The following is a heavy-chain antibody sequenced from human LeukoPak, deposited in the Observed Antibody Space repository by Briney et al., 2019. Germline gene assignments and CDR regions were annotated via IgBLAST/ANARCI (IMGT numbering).Heavy chain of an antibody. V-gene: IGHV4-4*09. D-gene: IGHD3-10*01. J-gene: IGHJ5*02. Sequence: SETLSLTCTVSSGSITSYYWSWIRQPPGKGLEWIGYTYTSGSTNYNPSLKSRVTTSVDTSKNQISLKLSSVTAADTAVYYCARHGSARSPLGPWGQGTLVTVSS. CDR2: TYTSGST. CDR3: ARHGSARSPLGP. CDR1: SGSITSYY.